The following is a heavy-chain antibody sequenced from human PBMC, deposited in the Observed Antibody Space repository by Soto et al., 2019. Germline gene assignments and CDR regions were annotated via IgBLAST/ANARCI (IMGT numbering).Heavy chain of an antibody. V-gene: IGHV2-5*02. J-gene: IGHJ4*02. CDR3: AHRVRRSVFGVVPPTAFYFDF. CDR1: GFSLTTSGVG. Sequence: QIPLNESGPTQVQLRQTLTLTCTFSGFSLTTSGVGVGWIRQSPGKAPEWLALIYWDDDKRYSPSLKSRLTFPTDTSEDLLVLTMAGSVPADTATYCCAHRVRRSVFGVVPPTAFYFDFWGQGTPVAVSS. D-gene: IGHD3-3*01. CDR2: IYWDDDK.